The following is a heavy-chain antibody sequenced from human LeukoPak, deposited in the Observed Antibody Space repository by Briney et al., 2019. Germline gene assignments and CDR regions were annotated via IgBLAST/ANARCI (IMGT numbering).Heavy chain of an antibody. CDR2: IWYEGSNE. J-gene: IGHJ4*02. Sequence: PGGSLRLSCAASGFTFSSYGMHGVRQAPGKGGEGVAIIWYEGSNEYYGDSVKGRFTISRDNSKNTLYLQMNSLRAEDTAVYYCAKGRGDIVGTIDQWGQGTLVTVSS. CDR1: GFTFSSYG. V-gene: IGHV3-33*06. D-gene: IGHD5-12*01. CDR3: AKGRGDIVGTIDQ.